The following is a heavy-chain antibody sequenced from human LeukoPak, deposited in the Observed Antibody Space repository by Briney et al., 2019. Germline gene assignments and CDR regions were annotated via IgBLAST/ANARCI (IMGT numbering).Heavy chain of an antibody. V-gene: IGHV1-2*02. CDR2: INPDSGST. CDR1: GYTFTSYA. J-gene: IGHJ5*01. CDR3: ARGVRLNQRFDS. Sequence: ASVKVSCKASGYTFTSYAMNWVRQAPGQGLEWMGWINPDSGSTNYAQKFQGMVTMTRDTSITTAFMELNSLRSDDTAVYYCARGVRLNQRFDSWGQGTLVTVSS. D-gene: IGHD2-2*01.